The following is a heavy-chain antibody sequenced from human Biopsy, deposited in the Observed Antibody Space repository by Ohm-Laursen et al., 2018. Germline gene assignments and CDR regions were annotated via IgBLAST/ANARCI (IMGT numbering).Heavy chain of an antibody. V-gene: IGHV4-31*01. CDR3: ARRPYGGTRYWYFDL. D-gene: IGHD4-23*01. Sequence: TLSLTCTVSGGSVGSDGFYWSWIRQHPGKGLEWIGYIYYSGTTYYNPSLKSLVTISVDTSKNQFSLKLNSVTAADTAVYYCARRPYGGTRYWYFDLWGRGTLVTVSS. J-gene: IGHJ2*01. CDR1: GGSVGSDGFY. CDR2: IYYSGTT.